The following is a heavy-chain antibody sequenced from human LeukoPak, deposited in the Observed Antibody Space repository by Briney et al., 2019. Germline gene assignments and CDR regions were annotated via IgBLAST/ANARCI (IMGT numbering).Heavy chain of an antibody. V-gene: IGHV1-2*02. J-gene: IGHJ4*02. D-gene: IGHD2-2*01. CDR1: GYTFTGYY. Sequence: ASVKVSCKASGYTFTGYYMHWVRQAPGQGLEWMGWINPNSGGTTYAQEFQGRVTMTRDTSISTAYMELSSLRSDDTAVYYCARVPVVVVPAATYFDYWGQGTLVTVSS. CDR3: ARVPVVVVPAATYFDY. CDR2: INPNSGGT.